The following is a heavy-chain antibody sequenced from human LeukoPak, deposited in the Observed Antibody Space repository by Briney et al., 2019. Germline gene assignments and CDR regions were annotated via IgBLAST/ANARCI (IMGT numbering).Heavy chain of an antibody. J-gene: IGHJ3*02. CDR2: ISYDGNNK. Sequence: PGGSLRLSCAASGFTFSSYGMHWVRQAPGKWLEWVAFISYDGNNKYYTDSVKGRFTISRDNSKNTLYLQMNSLRAADTAVYYCGKVLRNGFDIWGQGTMVSVSS. CDR3: GKVLRNGFDI. CDR1: GFTFSSYG. V-gene: IGHV3-30*18.